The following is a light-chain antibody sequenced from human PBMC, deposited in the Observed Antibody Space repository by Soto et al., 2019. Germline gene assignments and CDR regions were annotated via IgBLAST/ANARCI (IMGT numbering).Light chain of an antibody. CDR1: QSISTN. CDR3: QQYNNWPPLT. Sequence: EIVMTQSPATVSVSPGERATLSCRASQSISTNVAWYQQKPGQALRLLIYDASTRATGISTRFSGSGSGTEFTLTISSLQSEYFAIYYCQQYNNWPPLTFGGGTKVEI. V-gene: IGKV3-15*01. CDR2: DAS. J-gene: IGKJ4*01.